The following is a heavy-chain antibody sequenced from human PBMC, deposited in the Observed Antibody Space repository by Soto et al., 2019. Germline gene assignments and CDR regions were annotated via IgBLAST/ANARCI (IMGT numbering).Heavy chain of an antibody. CDR3: ARAPQDGGWHWFDP. D-gene: IGHD3-16*01. Sequence: QVQLQESGPGLVKPSQTLSLTCTVSGGSISSGGYYWSWIRQHPGKGLEWIGYIYYSGSTYYNPYLKSRVTISVDTSENQFSLKLSSVTAADTAVYYCARAPQDGGWHWFDPWGQGTLVTVSS. CDR2: IYYSGST. V-gene: IGHV4-31*03. CDR1: GGSISSGGYY. J-gene: IGHJ5*02.